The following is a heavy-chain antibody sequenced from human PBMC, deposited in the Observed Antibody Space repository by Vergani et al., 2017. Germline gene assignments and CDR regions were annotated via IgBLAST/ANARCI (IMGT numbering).Heavy chain of an antibody. CDR2: ISWNSGSI. J-gene: IGHJ4*02. D-gene: IGHD5-18*01. Sequence: EVQLVESGGGLVQPGRSLRLSCAASGFTFDDYAMHWVRQAPGKGLEWVSGISWNSGSIGYADSVKGRFTISRDNSKNTLYLQMNSLRAEDTAVYYCAKDPGRGYSYGFQDYWGQGTLVTVSS. CDR3: AKDPGRGYSYGFQDY. V-gene: IGHV3-9*01. CDR1: GFTFDDYA.